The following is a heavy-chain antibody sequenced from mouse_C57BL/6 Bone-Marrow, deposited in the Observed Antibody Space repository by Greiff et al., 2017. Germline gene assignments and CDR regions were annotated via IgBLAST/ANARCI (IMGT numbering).Heavy chain of an antibody. J-gene: IGHJ4*01. Sequence: EVNLVESGGGLVQSGRSLRLSCATSGFTFSDFYMEWVRQAPGKGLEWIAASRNKANDYTTEYSASVKGRFIVSRDTSQSILYLQMNALRAEDTAIYYCARDAPSWDEDYYAMDYWGQGTSVTVSS. D-gene: IGHD4-1*01. CDR1: GFTFSDFY. CDR2: SRNKANDYTT. CDR3: ARDAPSWDEDYYAMDY. V-gene: IGHV7-1*01.